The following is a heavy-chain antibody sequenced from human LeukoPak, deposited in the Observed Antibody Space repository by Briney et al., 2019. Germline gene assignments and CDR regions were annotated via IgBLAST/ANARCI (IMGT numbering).Heavy chain of an antibody. V-gene: IGHV3-30*18. Sequence: GRSLRLSCAASGFTFSSYGMHWVRQAPGKGLEWVAVISYDGSNKYYADSVKGRFTISRDNSKNTLYLQMNSLRAEDTAVYYCAKAGSGYCSSTSCYGFDYWGQGTLVTVSS. CDR1: GFTFSSYG. CDR3: AKAGSGYCSSTSCYGFDY. CDR2: ISYDGSNK. J-gene: IGHJ4*02. D-gene: IGHD2-2*01.